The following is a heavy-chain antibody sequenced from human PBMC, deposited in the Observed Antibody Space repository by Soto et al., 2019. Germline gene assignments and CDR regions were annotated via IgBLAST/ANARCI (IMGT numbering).Heavy chain of an antibody. CDR1: GFTFSGYA. V-gene: IGHV3-23*01. J-gene: IGHJ4*02. D-gene: IGHD2-2*02. CDR3: AKDVCSMSSCYNYYFDH. CDR2: ISISGGST. Sequence: PGGSLRLSCAASGFTFSGYAMNWVRQSPGKGLEWVSFISISGGSTHSADSVKGRFTISRDNSKNTLYLQMNSLRAEDTAVYYCAKDVCSMSSCYNYYFDHWGLGTLVTVSS.